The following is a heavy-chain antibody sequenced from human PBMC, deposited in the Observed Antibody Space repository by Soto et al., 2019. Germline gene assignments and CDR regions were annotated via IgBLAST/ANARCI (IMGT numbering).Heavy chain of an antibody. Sequence: PGGSLRLSCAASGFTFSTYAMNWVRQAPGKGLEWVSGISGGGGNTYYTDSVKGRFSISRDNSKNTLYLQMNSLRVEDTAVYYCAKDNLNYDILTGPDFWGQGTLVTVSS. V-gene: IGHV3-23*01. J-gene: IGHJ4*02. CDR2: ISGGGGNT. CDR3: AKDNLNYDILTGPDF. CDR1: GFTFSTYA. D-gene: IGHD3-9*01.